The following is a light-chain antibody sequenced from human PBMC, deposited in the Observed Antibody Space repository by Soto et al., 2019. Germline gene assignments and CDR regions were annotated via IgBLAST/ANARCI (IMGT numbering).Light chain of an antibody. Sequence: QSVLTQPPSASGSPGQSVTISCTGTSSDVGAYKFVSWYQLHPGKAPKLMIYEVNVRPSGVPDRFSGSKSGNTASLTVCGLQVEDEADYYCSSYGGRSNLVFGGGTNLTVL. CDR3: SSYGGRSNLV. CDR2: EVN. V-gene: IGLV2-8*01. CDR1: SSDVGAYKF. J-gene: IGLJ2*01.